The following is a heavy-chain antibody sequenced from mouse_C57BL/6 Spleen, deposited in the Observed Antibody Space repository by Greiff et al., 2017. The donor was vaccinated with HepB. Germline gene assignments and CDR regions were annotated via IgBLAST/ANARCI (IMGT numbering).Heavy chain of an antibody. CDR1: GYAFSSYW. J-gene: IGHJ4*01. D-gene: IGHD3-2*02. Sequence: QVQLQQSGAELVKPGASVKISCKASGYAFSSYWMNWVKQRPGKGLEWIGQIYPGDGDTNYNGKFKGKATLTADKSSSTAYMQLSSLTSEDSAVYFCARGDPAQRAMDYWGQGTSVTVSS. CDR2: IYPGDGDT. V-gene: IGHV1-80*01. CDR3: ARGDPAQRAMDY.